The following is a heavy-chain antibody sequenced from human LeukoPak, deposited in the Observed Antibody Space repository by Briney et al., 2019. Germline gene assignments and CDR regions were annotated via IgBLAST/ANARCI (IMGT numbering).Heavy chain of an antibody. Sequence: ASVKVSCKVSGYTLTELSMHWVRQAPGKGLEWMGGFDPEDGETIYAQKFQGRVTMTEDTSTDTAYVELSSLRSEDTAVYYCATGYPGYWYFDLWGRGTLVTVSS. CDR1: GYTLTELS. V-gene: IGHV1-24*01. J-gene: IGHJ2*01. CDR3: ATGYPGYWYFDL. CDR2: FDPEDGET. D-gene: IGHD1-1*01.